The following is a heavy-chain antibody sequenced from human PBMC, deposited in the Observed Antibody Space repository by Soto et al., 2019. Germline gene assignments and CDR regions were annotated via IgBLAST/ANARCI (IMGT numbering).Heavy chain of an antibody. Sequence: QVQLVQSGAEVKKPGSSVKVSCKASGGTFSSYAISWVRQAPGQGLEWMGGIIPIFGTANYAQKFQGRVTITADEATSTAYMELSSLRSEDTAVYYCARVIARHYYDSRKVLSGMDGWGQGTTVTVSS. D-gene: IGHD3-22*01. V-gene: IGHV1-69*01. CDR2: IIPIFGTA. CDR1: GGTFSSYA. J-gene: IGHJ6*02. CDR3: ARVIARHYYDSRKVLSGMDG.